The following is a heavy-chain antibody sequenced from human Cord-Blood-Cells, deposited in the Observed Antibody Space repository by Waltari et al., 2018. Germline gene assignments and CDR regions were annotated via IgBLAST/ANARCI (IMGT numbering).Heavy chain of an antibody. CDR2: IIPIFGTA. J-gene: IGHJ4*02. V-gene: IGHV1-69*01. CDR3: ARATRFLEWLLLG. CDR1: SSYA. Sequence: SSYAISWVRQAPGQGLEWMGGIIPIFGTANYAQKFQGRVTITADESPSTAYMELSSLRSEDTAVYYCARATRFLEWLLLGWGQGTLVTVSS. D-gene: IGHD3-3*01.